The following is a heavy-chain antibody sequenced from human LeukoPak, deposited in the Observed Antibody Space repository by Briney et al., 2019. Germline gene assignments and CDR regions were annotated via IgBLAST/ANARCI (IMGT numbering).Heavy chain of an antibody. J-gene: IGHJ3*02. CDR3: AKDLGYMRAFDI. CDR1: GFTFSSYG. V-gene: IGHV3-30*02. CDR2: IRYDGSNK. D-gene: IGHD6-13*01. Sequence: GGSLRLSCAASGFTFSSYGMHWVRQAPGKGLEWVAFIRYDGSNKYYADSVKGRFTISRDNSKNTLYLQMNSLRAEDTAVYYCAKDLGYMRAFDIWGQGTMVTVSS.